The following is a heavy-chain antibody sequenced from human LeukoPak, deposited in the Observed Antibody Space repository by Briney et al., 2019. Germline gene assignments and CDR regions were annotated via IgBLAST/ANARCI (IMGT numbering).Heavy chain of an antibody. J-gene: IGHJ5*02. V-gene: IGHV4-4*07. CDR1: GGSISRYH. CDR2: IYTSGST. Sequence: SETLSLTCTVSGGSISRYHWSWIRQPAGKGLEWIGRIYTSGSTNYNPTPKSRVTMSVDTAKNQFSLKLSSVTAADTAVYYCARGIYYYGSGRGVNWFDPWGQGTLVTVSS. D-gene: IGHD3-10*01. CDR3: ARGIYYYGSGRGVNWFDP.